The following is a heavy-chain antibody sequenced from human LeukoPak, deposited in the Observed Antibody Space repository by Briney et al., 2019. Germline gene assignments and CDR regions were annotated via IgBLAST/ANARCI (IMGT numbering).Heavy chain of an antibody. CDR3: ARETGDSVDY. CDR1: GFSFSSYW. Sequence: GGSLRLSCAASGFSFSSYWMTWVRQAPGKGLEWVANIKQDGSEKYYVDSVKGRFTISRDNAKNSLYLQMNNLRAEDTAFYYCARETGDSVDYWGQGTLVTVSS. D-gene: IGHD7-27*01. J-gene: IGHJ4*02. V-gene: IGHV3-7*01. CDR2: IKQDGSEK.